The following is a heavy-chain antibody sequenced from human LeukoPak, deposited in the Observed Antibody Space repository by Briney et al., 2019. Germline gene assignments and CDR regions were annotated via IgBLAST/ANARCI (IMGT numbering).Heavy chain of an antibody. V-gene: IGHV4-30-2*01. CDR2: IFHTGST. Sequence: SETLSLTCAVSSGSISNGAYSWSWIRQPPGKGLEWIGYIFHTGSTNYNASLKSRVTISVDTSKNQFSLKLTSVTLADTAVYYCAREFWVANAPGSWFDPWGQGIPVTVSS. J-gene: IGHJ5*02. D-gene: IGHD3-16*01. CDR3: AREFWVANAPGSWFDP. CDR1: SGSISNGAYS.